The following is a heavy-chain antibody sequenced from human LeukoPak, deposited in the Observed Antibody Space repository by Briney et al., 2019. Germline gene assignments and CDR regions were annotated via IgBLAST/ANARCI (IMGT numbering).Heavy chain of an antibody. V-gene: IGHV3-11*05. CDR3: ARDLSPAYYYDSSGPLL. CDR1: GFTFSDYY. CDR2: ISSSSSYT. Sequence: GGSLRLSCAASGFTFSDYYMSWIRQAPGKGLEWVSYISSSSSYTNYADSVKGRFTISRDNAKNSLYLQMNSLRAEDTAVYYCARDLSPAYYYDSSGPLLWGQGTLVTVSS. J-gene: IGHJ4*02. D-gene: IGHD3-22*01.